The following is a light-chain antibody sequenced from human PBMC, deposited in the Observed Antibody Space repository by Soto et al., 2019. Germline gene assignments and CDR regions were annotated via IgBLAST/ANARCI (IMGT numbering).Light chain of an antibody. V-gene: IGKV1-5*01. CDR2: DAS. CDR3: QQYNSYWT. Sequence: DIQMTQSPSTLSASVGDRLTITCRASQSISSWLAWYQQKPGKAPXXLIYDASSLESGVPPRFSGSGSGTEFTLTISSLQPDDFATDYCQQYNSYWTFGQGTKVDIK. CDR1: QSISSW. J-gene: IGKJ1*01.